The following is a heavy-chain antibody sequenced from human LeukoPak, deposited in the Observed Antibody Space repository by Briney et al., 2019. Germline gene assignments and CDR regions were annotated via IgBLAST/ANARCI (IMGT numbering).Heavy chain of an antibody. J-gene: IGHJ4*02. CDR3: AISRGY. D-gene: IGHD3-10*01. Sequence: ASVKVSCKASGYTFTTYDISWVRQAAGQGLEWVGWMNPTSGNTGFTQEFQGRVTLTRSTSISTAYMELSSLRSEDTAIYYCAISRGYWGQGTLVTVSS. CDR1: GYTFTTYD. CDR2: MNPTSGNT. V-gene: IGHV1-8*01.